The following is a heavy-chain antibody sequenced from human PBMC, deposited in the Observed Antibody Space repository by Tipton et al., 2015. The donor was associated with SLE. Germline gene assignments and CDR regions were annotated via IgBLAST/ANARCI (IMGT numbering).Heavy chain of an antibody. CDR3: ARGLWGDTSGDYFEY. CDR2: IYYTGST. V-gene: IGHV4-61*08. Sequence: PGLVKPSETLSLTCTVSGGSIGSDGYYWSWIRQHPGKGLEWIGYIYYTGSTNSNPSLKSRVTLSVDTSKNQFSLRLSSVTAADTAVYYCARGLWGDTSGDYFEYWGQGALVTVSS. J-gene: IGHJ4*02. D-gene: IGHD3-16*01. CDR1: GGSIGSDGYY.